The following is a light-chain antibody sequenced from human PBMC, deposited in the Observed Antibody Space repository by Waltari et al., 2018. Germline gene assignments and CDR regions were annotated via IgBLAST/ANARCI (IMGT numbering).Light chain of an antibody. CDR2: EAT. V-gene: IGLV2-23*01. CDR3: CSYAGGSRVI. J-gene: IGLJ2*01. CDR1: KTDIGTSNF. Sequence: QSALTQPASLSGSPGQSITISCAGTKTDIGTSNFVSWFQQFPGQPPKLIVSEATKRPSGVSYRFSGSKSSNTASLTISGLQAEDEADYYCCSYAGGSRVIFGGGTKLTVL.